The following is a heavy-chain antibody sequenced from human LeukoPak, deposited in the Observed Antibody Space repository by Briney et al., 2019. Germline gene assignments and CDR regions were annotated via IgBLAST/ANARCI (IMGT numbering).Heavy chain of an antibody. J-gene: IGHJ6*03. CDR3: ARDSGSYSGAYYYYYMDV. CDR2: ISSSSSYI. D-gene: IGHD1-26*01. CDR1: GFTFSSYS. V-gene: IGHV3-21*01. Sequence: GGSLRLSCAASGFTFSSYSMNWVRQAPGKGLEWVSSISSSSSYIYYADSVKGRFTISRGNAKNSLYLQMNSLRAEDTAVYYCARDSGSYSGAYYYYYMDVWGKGTTVTVSS.